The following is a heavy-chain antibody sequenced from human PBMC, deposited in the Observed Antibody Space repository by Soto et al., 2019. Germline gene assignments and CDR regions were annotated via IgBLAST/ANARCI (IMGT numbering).Heavy chain of an antibody. D-gene: IGHD3-3*01. Sequence: PSETLSLTCTISGGAIGSHYWTWIRQPAGKGLEWIGRIYNNGSTKYNPSLQSRVTMSLDTSKNQFSLRLESVTAADTAVYYCARGQRFSDWFDPWGQGTLVTVSS. CDR3: ARGQRFSDWFDP. CDR2: IYNNGST. V-gene: IGHV4-4*07. J-gene: IGHJ5*02. CDR1: GGAIGSHY.